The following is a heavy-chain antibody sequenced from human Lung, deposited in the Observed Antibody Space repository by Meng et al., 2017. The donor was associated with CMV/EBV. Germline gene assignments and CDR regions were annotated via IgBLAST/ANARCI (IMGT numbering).Heavy chain of an antibody. CDR3: ARDPSNTSGRYAYFDY. CDR2: ISCYNGDT. J-gene: IGHJ4*02. Sequence: QGQRVQSGAEVKKLGASVRVSCKASGYTFTHHGISWIRQAPGQGLEWMGWISCYNGDTNYAQKLQGRVTMTTDTSTNTAYMDLRGLRSDDTAVYYCARDPSNTSGRYAYFDYWGQGTLVTVSS. D-gene: IGHD6-19*01. CDR1: GYTFTHHG. V-gene: IGHV1-18*01.